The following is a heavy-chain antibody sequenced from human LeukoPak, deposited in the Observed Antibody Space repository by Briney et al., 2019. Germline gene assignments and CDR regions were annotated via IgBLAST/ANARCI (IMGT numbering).Heavy chain of an antibody. V-gene: IGHV4-34*01. CDR1: GGSFSGYY. Sequence: SETLSPTCAVYGGSFSGYYWSWIRQPPGKGLEWIGEINHSGSTNYNPSLKSRVTISVDTSKDQFSLKLSSVTAADTAVYYCASGPVGLYYDFWSGYLSSYFDYWGQGTLVTVSS. D-gene: IGHD3-3*01. CDR2: INHSGST. J-gene: IGHJ4*02. CDR3: ASGPVGLYYDFWSGYLSSYFDY.